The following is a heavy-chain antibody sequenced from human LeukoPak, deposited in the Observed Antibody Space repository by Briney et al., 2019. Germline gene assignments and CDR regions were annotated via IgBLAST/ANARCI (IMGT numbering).Heavy chain of an antibody. V-gene: IGHV1-8*01. D-gene: IGHD3-3*01. J-gene: IGHJ4*02. CDR3: ARDRPYYDFWSGYYHFDY. CDR1: GYTFTSYD. Sequence: EASVKVSCKASGYTFTSYDINWVRQATGQGLEWMGWMNPNSGNTGYAQKFQGRVTMTRNTSISTAYMELSSLRSEDTAVYYCARDRPYYDFWSGYYHFDYWGQGTLVTVSS. CDR2: MNPNSGNT.